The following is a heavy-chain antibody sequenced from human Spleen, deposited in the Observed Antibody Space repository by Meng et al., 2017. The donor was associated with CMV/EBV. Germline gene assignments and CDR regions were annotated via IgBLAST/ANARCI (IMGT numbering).Heavy chain of an antibody. Sequence: SETLSLTCTVSGGSVSSGSYYWSWIRQPPGKGLEWIGYIYYSGSTNYNPSLKSRVTISVDTSKNQFSLKLSSVTAADTAVYYCARGAVVVPAAIVSLYYYYYGMDVWGQGTTVTVSS. CDR3: ARGAVVVPAAIVSLYYYYYGMDV. V-gene: IGHV4-61*01. CDR1: GGSVSSGSYY. D-gene: IGHD2-2*02. J-gene: IGHJ6*02. CDR2: IYYSGST.